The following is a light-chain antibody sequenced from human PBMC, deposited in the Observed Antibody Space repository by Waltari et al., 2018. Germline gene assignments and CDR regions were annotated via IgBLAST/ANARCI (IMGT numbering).Light chain of an antibody. CDR1: QSISSY. CDR3: EQYDKWPLT. CDR2: DAS. Sequence: IVMTQFPATLSVSPGERVTLSCRASQSISSYLAWYQQKPGQAPRLLIQDASTRATSVPDRFGGSGSGTEFTLTISSLQSEDFAVYYCEQYDKWPLTFGGGTEVEIK. V-gene: IGKV3-15*01. J-gene: IGKJ4*01.